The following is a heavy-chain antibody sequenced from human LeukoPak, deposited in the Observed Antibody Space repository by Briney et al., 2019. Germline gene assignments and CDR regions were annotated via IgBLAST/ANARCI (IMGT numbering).Heavy chain of an antibody. CDR1: GFTFSSYS. D-gene: IGHD3-22*01. CDR3: ARDRETFYYGSSGPVLEYFQH. V-gene: IGHV3-21*06. Sequence: GGSLRLPCAASGFTFSSYSMNWVRQAPGKGLEWVSSITSSSTYIYYADSVKGRFTISRDNAKNSLHLQMNSLRAEDTAVYFCARDRETFYYGSSGPVLEYFQHWGQGTLVTVSS. J-gene: IGHJ1*01. CDR2: ITSSSTYI.